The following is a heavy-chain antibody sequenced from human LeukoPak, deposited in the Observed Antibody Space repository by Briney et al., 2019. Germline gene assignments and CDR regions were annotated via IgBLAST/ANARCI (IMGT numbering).Heavy chain of an antibody. Sequence: ASVKVSCKASGYTFTSYGISWVRQAPGEGVEWMGWISAYNGNTNYAQKIQGRVTMTADTSTSTAYMELRSLRSDDTAVYYCAREGVGATGDYWGQGTLVTVSS. CDR1: GYTFTSYG. D-gene: IGHD1-26*01. V-gene: IGHV1-18*01. CDR2: ISAYNGNT. J-gene: IGHJ4*02. CDR3: AREGVGATGDY.